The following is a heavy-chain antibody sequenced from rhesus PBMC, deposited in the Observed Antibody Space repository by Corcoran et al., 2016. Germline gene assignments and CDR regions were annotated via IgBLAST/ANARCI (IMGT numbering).Heavy chain of an antibody. Sequence: EVQFVESGGGLVPPGTSLRLYCTGYGFTISGDDTDWVRQAPGKGLEWVSAINTGGGSTWYTDAVKGRFTISKENAKNTMYLQMDSLRAEDTAVYYCAKDTCSGGVCYIDYWGQGVLVTVSS. D-gene: IGHD2-39*02. CDR3: AKDTCSGGVCYIDY. J-gene: IGHJ4*01. V-gene: IGHV3-8*01. CDR2: INTGGGST. CDR1: GFTISGDD.